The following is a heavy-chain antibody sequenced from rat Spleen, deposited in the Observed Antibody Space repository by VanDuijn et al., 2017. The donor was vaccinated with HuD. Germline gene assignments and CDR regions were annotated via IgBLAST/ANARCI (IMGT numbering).Heavy chain of an antibody. Sequence: EVQLVESGGGLVQPGRSMKLSCAASGFTFSNYDMAWVRQAPTKGLEWVASISADGSEIYYRDSVRGRFTISRDNAESSLYLQMDSLRSEDTATYYCVRGYYFDCWGQGVMVTVSS. V-gene: IGHV5-25*01. CDR3: VRGYYFDC. J-gene: IGHJ2*01. CDR2: ISADGSEI. CDR1: GFTFSNYD.